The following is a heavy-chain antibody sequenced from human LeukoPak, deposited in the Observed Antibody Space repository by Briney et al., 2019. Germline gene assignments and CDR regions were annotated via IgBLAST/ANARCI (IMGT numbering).Heavy chain of an antibody. V-gene: IGHV4-39*01. Sequence: PSETLSLACAVSGGSISSNTYYWGWIRQPPGKGLEWIGSIYYSGSTYYNPSLKSRVTISVDTSKNQFSLKLSSVTAADTAVYYCARQRGSTSCYGMDVWGQGTTVTVSS. D-gene: IGHD2-2*01. CDR2: IYYSGST. CDR3: ARQRGSTSCYGMDV. J-gene: IGHJ6*02. CDR1: GGSISSNTYY.